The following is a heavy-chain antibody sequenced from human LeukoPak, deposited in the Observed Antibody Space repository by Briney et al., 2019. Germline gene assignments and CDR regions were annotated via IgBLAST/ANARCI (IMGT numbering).Heavy chain of an antibody. CDR3: AREQQNDYYFDY. V-gene: IGHV1-18*01. D-gene: IGHD1-1*01. CDR2: ISAYNGNT. J-gene: IGHJ4*02. Sequence: ASVKVSCKASGCTFTSYGISWVRQAPGQGLEWMGWISAYNGNTNYAQKLQGRVTMTTDTSTSTAYMELRSLRSDDTAVYYCAREQQNDYYFDYWGQGTLVTVSS. CDR1: GCTFTSYG.